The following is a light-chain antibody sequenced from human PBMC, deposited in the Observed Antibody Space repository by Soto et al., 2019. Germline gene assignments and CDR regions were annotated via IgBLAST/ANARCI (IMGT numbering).Light chain of an antibody. Sequence: LTQPASVSGSPGQSITISCTGTSSDVGGYNYVSWYQQHPVKAPKLMIYDVTNRPSGVSDRFSGSKSGNTASLTISGLQAEDEADYYCSSYTSSSTPYVFGTGDQGHRP. CDR2: DVT. J-gene: IGLJ1*01. CDR3: SSYTSSSTPYV. CDR1: SSDVGGYNY. V-gene: IGLV2-14*01.